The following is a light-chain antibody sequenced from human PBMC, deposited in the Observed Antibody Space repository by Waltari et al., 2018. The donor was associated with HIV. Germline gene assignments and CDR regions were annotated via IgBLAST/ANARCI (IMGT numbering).Light chain of an antibody. J-gene: IGKJ1*01. CDR1: QGISSY. V-gene: IGKV1-8*01. Sequence: AIRMTQSPSSFSASTGDKVTITCRACQGISSYLAWYQPKPGKAPTLLIYTASTLQSGVPPRFSGSGSVTDFTLTIAYLQSEDVATYFCQQYYTYPWTFGQGTKVDI. CDR3: QQYYTYPWT. CDR2: TAS.